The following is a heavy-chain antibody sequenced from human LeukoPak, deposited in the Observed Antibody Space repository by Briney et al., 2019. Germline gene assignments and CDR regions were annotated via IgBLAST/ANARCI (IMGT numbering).Heavy chain of an antibody. D-gene: IGHD1-1*01. CDR1: GFIFGSYD. CDR2: IGSAGDT. Sequence: GGSLRLSCAASGFIFGSYDFHWVRQRPGESLEWVSVIGSAGDTEYADSVRGRFTISGEDVRNSLYLQMNSLRAGDTAVYYCARAVGWVGRRGEMDVWGQGTTVTVSS. V-gene: IGHV3-13*01. J-gene: IGHJ6*02. CDR3: ARAVGWVGRRGEMDV.